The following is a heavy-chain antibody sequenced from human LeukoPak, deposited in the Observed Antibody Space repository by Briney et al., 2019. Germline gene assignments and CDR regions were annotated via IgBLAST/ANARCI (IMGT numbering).Heavy chain of an antibody. Sequence: ASVKVSCKASGYTFTGYYVHWVRQAPGQGLEWMGWINPNSGGTNYAQKFQGRVTMTRDTSISTAYMELSRLRSDDTAVYYCAPSFRSTSCFDYWGQGTLVTVSS. CDR1: GYTFTGYY. V-gene: IGHV1-2*02. CDR3: APSFRSTSCFDY. J-gene: IGHJ4*02. D-gene: IGHD2-2*01. CDR2: INPNSGGT.